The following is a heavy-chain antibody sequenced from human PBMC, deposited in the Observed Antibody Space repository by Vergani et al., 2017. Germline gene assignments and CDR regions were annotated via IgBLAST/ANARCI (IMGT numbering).Heavy chain of an antibody. CDR1: GYTFTSYY. Sequence: QVQLVQSGAEVKKPGASVKVSCKASGYTFTSYYMHWVRQAPGQGLEWMGIINPSGGSTSYAQKFQGRVTMTRDTSTSTVYMELSSLRSEDTAVYYCARLGETWIHPYYYYGMDVWGQGTTVTVSS. J-gene: IGHJ6*02. V-gene: IGHV1-46*01. CDR2: INPSGGST. CDR3: ARLGETWIHPYYYYGMDV. D-gene: IGHD5-18*01.